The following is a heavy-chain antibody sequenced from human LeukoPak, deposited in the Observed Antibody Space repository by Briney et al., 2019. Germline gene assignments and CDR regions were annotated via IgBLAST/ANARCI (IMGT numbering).Heavy chain of an antibody. CDR1: GGSLSDYY. CDR3: TRGEFRIEYSGYDSDY. J-gene: IGHJ4*02. V-gene: IGHV4-34*01. CDR2: ISHRGRT. D-gene: IGHD5-12*01. Sequence: SETLSLTCAVYGGSLSDYYWSWIRQSPGKGLEWIGEISHRGRTYYNLSLKSRVTISIDTSKNQFSLKMTSVTAADTAVYYCTRGEFRIEYSGYDSDYWGRGILVTVSS.